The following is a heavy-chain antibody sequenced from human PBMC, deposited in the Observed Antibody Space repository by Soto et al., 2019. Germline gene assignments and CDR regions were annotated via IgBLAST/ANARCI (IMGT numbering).Heavy chain of an antibody. CDR2: ISSGSTI. Sequence: GGSLRLSRAASGFTFSSYEMNWVRQAPGKGLEWVSYISSGSTIYYADSVKGRFTISRDNAKNSLYLQMNSLRAEDTAVYYCARAPYYYDSSGYYLLPYFDYWGQGTLVTVSS. D-gene: IGHD3-22*01. CDR1: GFTFSSYE. J-gene: IGHJ4*02. V-gene: IGHV3-48*03. CDR3: ARAPYYYDSSGYYLLPYFDY.